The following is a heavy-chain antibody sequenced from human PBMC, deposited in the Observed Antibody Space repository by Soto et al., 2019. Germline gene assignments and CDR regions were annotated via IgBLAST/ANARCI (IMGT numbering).Heavy chain of an antibody. J-gene: IGHJ3*02. CDR1: GGSISSYY. V-gene: IGHV4-59*01. D-gene: IGHD5-12*01. CDR2: IYYSGST. CDR3: ARDGEYSGYDSGGGAFDI. Sequence: PSETLSLTCTVSGGSISSYYWSWIRQPPGKGLEWIGYIYYSGSTNYNPSLKSRVTISVDTSKNQFSLKLSSVTAADTAVYYCARDGEYSGYDSGGGAFDIWGKGTMVTVSS.